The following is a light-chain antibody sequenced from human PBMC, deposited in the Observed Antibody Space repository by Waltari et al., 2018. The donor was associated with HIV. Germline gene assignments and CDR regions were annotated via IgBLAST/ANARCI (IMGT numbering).Light chain of an antibody. CDR1: SSDVGAYHY. CDR3: ASHAGSKDV. J-gene: IGLJ2*01. Sequence: QSALTQPPSASGSPGQSVTIPCTGTSSDVGAYHYVSWFQQHPGKAPKRMIYDVTKRPSGVPDRFSGSKSGNTASLTVSGLQAEDEADYYCASHAGSKDVFGGGTRLTVL. V-gene: IGLV2-8*01. CDR2: DVT.